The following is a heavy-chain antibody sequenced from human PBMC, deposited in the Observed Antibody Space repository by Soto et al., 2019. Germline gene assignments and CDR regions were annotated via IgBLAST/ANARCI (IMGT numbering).Heavy chain of an antibody. CDR3: ARVRSEMSVWDQEYFHH. CDR1: GFTFSNYA. D-gene: IGHD1-26*01. CDR2: ISYDGTDE. J-gene: IGHJ1*01. Sequence: QVQLVESGGGVVQPGKSLRLSCAASGFTFSNYAMHLVRQSPGKGLEWVAAISYDGTDEYYADSVKGRFTISRDNSKNMLFMQMNSLRAEDTAVYYCARVRSEMSVWDQEYFHHWGQGTLVTVSS. V-gene: IGHV3-30-3*01.